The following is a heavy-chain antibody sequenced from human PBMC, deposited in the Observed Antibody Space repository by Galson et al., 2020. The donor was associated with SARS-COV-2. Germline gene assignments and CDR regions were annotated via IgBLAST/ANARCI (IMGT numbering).Heavy chain of an antibody. Sequence: SETLSLTCTVSGAPISNSQAFWGWIRQPPGKGLEWIGNVYFSERTPNNPSLKSRLTLSIDRARNQFFLNLRSVTAAATAVYYCVRDRGRGGCVCQSYSGLDVWGQGTAVSVSS. V-gene: IGHV4-39*07. D-gene: IGHD2-15*01. CDR1: GAPISNSQAF. CDR2: VYFSERT. J-gene: IGHJ6*02. CDR3: VRDRGRGGCVCQSYSGLDV.